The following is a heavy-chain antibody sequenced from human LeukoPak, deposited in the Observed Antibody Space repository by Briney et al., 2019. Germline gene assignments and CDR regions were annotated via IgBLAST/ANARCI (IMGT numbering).Heavy chain of an antibody. CDR2: ISSSGSTI. V-gene: IGHV3-48*03. CDR3: AREVYYGPEHFDY. J-gene: IGHJ4*02. D-gene: IGHD3-10*01. CDR1: GFTFSSYE. Sequence: PGGSLRLSCAASGFTFSSYEMNWVRQAPGKGLEWVSYISSSGSTIYYADSVKGRFTISRDNAKNSLYLQMNSLRAEDTAVYYCAREVYYGPEHFDYWGQGTLVTVSS.